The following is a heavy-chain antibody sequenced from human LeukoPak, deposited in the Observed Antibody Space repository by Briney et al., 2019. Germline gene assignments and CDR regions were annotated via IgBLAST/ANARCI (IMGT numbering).Heavy chain of an antibody. CDR3: ARTPYGSGGSCYSSAFDI. Sequence: GASVKVSCKASGYTFTSYGISWVRQAPGQGLEWMGWISAYNGNTNYAQKLQGRVTMTTDTSTSTAYMELRSLRSDDTAVYHCARTPYGSGGSCYSSAFDIWGQGTMVIVSS. CDR2: ISAYNGNT. CDR1: GYTFTSYG. J-gene: IGHJ3*02. V-gene: IGHV1-18*01. D-gene: IGHD2-15*01.